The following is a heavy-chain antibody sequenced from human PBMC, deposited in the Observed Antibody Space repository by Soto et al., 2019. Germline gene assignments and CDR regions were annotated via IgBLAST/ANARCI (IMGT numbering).Heavy chain of an antibody. CDR2: IYPGDSYT. V-gene: IGHV5-51*01. Sequence: ESVKISCKGAGYSFTSYWLAWVRQMPGKGLEWMGIIYPGDSYTRYSPSFQGQVTISADKSISTAYLQWSSLKASDTAMYYCARHNAVSGYSTYGFEIWGQGTMVTVSS. J-gene: IGHJ3*02. CDR3: ARHNAVSGYSTYGFEI. CDR1: GYSFTSYW. D-gene: IGHD3-22*01.